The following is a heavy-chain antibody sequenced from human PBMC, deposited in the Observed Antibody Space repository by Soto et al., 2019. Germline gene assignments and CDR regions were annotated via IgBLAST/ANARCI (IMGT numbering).Heavy chain of an antibody. Sequence: GGSLRLSCAASGFTFSSYGMHWVRQAPGKGLEWVSGISASGGSTYYADSVKGRFTISRDNSKKMLFLQMHSLRAEDTAVYYCAKYSSGYTFWEPFDYWGQGTLVTVSS. CDR1: GFTFSSYG. V-gene: IGHV3-23*01. J-gene: IGHJ4*02. D-gene: IGHD3-22*01. CDR2: ISASGGST. CDR3: AKYSSGYTFWEPFDY.